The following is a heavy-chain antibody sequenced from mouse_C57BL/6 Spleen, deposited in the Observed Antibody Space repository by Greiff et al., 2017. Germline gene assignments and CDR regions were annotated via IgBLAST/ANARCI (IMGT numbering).Heavy chain of an antibody. CDR2: IYPGDGDT. J-gene: IGHJ1*03. D-gene: IGHD1-1*01. V-gene: IGHV1-82*01. CDR3: ARSGYYYGSSPYFDG. Sequence: QVHVKQSGPELVKPGASVKISCKASGYAFSSSWMNWVKQRPGKGLEWIGRIYPGDGDTNYNGKFKGKAKLTADKSSSTAYMLLSSLTSEDSAVYCCARSGYYYGSSPYFDGSGTGTTVTFAS. CDR1: GYAFSSSW.